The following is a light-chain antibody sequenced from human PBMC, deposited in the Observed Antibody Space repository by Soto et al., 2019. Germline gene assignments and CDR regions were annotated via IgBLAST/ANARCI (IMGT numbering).Light chain of an antibody. V-gene: IGLV2-14*03. Sequence: QSALTQPASVSGSPGQSITISCTGTSSDVGGHKYVSWYQQHPGTAPKLVIYDVSNRPSGVSYRFSGSKSGNTASLTISGLQAEDEADYYCCSYTTSTTYVFGTGTKLTVL. CDR2: DVS. CDR1: SSDVGGHKY. J-gene: IGLJ1*01. CDR3: CSYTTSTTYV.